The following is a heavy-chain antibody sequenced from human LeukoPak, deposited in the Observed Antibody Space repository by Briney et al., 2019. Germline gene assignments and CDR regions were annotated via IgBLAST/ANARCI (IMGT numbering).Heavy chain of an antibody. V-gene: IGHV3-15*01. Sequence: GGSLRLSCAASGFTFSSYDMSWVRQAPGKGLEWVGRIKSKTDGRTPDYAAPVKGRFTISRDDSTNTLYLQMNSLRAEDTAVYYCARGEYGSGSYHIDYWGQGTLVTVSS. CDR3: ARGEYGSGSYHIDY. CDR2: IKSKTDGRTP. CDR1: GFTFSSYD. J-gene: IGHJ4*02. D-gene: IGHD3-10*01.